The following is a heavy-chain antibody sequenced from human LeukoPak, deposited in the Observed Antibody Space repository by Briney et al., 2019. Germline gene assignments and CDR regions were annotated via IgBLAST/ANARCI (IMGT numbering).Heavy chain of an antibody. Sequence: SVKLSCKASGGTFSRYAISWGRQAPGHGLEWMGGIIPIFGTANYAQKFQGRVTITADESTSTAYMELSSLRSEDTAVYYCARGLLEMATMLSYLDYWGQGTLVTVSS. CDR3: ARGLLEMATMLSYLDY. CDR2: IIPIFGTA. D-gene: IGHD5-24*01. CDR1: GGTFSRYA. V-gene: IGHV1-69*13. J-gene: IGHJ4*02.